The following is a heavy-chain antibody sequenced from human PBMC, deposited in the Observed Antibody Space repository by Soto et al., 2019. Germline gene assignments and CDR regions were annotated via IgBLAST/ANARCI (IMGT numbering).Heavy chain of an antibody. CDR1: GVTFSSYA. J-gene: IGHJ6*02. CDR3: ARTIGELRYYGMDV. CDR2: IIPISGTA. D-gene: IGHD1-26*01. V-gene: IGHV1-69*06. Sequence: QVQLVQSGAEVKKPGASVKVSCKASGVTFSSYAISWVRQAPGHGLEWMGGIIPISGTANYAQKFQGRVTITADKSTSTAYMELSSLSSEDTAVYYCARTIGELRYYGMDVWGQGTTVTVSS.